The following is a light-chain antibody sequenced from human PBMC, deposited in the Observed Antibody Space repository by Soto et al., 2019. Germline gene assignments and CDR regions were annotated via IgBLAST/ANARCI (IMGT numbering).Light chain of an antibody. CDR1: SSNIGSNT. CDR3: VAWDDSLNGYVV. V-gene: IGLV1-44*01. J-gene: IGLJ2*01. Sequence: QSGLTEPPAGSGTPGQRVTISCPGSSSNIGSNTVNWYQQLPGTAPKLVIYSNNQRPSGIPDRFSGSKSGTSASLAISGLQSEDEADYYCVAWDDSLNGYVVFGGGTKVTVL. CDR2: SNN.